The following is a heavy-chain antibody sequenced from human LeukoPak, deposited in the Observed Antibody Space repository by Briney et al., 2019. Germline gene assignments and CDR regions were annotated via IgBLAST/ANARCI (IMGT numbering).Heavy chain of an antibody. Sequence: SETLSLTCTVSGGSISSGSYYWSWIRQPAGKGLEWIGRIYTSGSTYYNPSLKSRVTISVDTSKNQFSLKLSSVTAADTAVYYCARVVAVAGIWVTSWGQGTLVTVSS. CDR2: IYTSGST. D-gene: IGHD6-19*01. CDR1: GGSISSGSYY. CDR3: ARVVAVAGIWVTS. V-gene: IGHV4-61*02. J-gene: IGHJ4*02.